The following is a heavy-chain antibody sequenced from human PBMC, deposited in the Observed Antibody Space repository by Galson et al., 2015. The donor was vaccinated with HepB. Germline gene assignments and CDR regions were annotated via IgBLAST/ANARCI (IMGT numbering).Heavy chain of an antibody. CDR2: IIPSFGTA. D-gene: IGHD3-3*01. CDR1: GGTFSSYS. Sequence: SVKVSCKASGGTFSSYSISWVRQAPGQGLEWMGGIIPSFGTANYAQKFQGRVTITADESTSTAYMELSSLRSEDTAVYYCARALRMIFGAVNYYYYYGMDVWGQGTTVTVSS. V-gene: IGHV1-69*13. J-gene: IGHJ6*02. CDR3: ARALRMIFGAVNYYYYYGMDV.